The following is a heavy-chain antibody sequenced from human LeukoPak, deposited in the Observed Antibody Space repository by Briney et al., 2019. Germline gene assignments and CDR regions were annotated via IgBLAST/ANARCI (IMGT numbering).Heavy chain of an antibody. V-gene: IGHV4-59*01. D-gene: IGHD6-19*01. CDR3: ASGGGSGWSPDYFDY. Sequence: SETLSLTCTVSGGSISSYYWSWIRQPPGNGLDWIGDIYYSGSTNYNPSLKSRVTISVDTSKNQFSMKLSSVTAADTAVYYCASGGGSGWSPDYFDYWGQGTLVTVSS. CDR2: IYYSGST. CDR1: GGSISSYY. J-gene: IGHJ4*02.